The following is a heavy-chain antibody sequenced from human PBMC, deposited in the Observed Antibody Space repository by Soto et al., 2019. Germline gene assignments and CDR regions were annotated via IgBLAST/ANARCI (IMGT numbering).Heavy chain of an antibody. CDR2: IKKDGNEK. CDR3: ARDPSGWPPSYYYYGMDV. V-gene: IGHV3-7*01. J-gene: IGHJ6*02. D-gene: IGHD6-19*01. Sequence: EVQLVESGGGLVQPEGSLSLSCAASGFTFSSYWMSWVRQAPGKGLEWVANIKKDGNEKYYVDSVKGRFTISRDNAKNSLYLQMNSLRAEDTAVYYCARDPSGWPPSYYYYGMDVWGQGTTVTVSS. CDR1: GFTFSSYW.